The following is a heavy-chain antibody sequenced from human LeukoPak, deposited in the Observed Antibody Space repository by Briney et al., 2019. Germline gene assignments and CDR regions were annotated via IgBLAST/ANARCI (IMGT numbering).Heavy chain of an antibody. J-gene: IGHJ4*02. CDR3: AKGGGSSCYSPSDY. CDR1: GFTFSSYA. V-gene: IGHV3-23*01. CDR2: ISGSGTDT. D-gene: IGHD2-15*01. Sequence: PGGSLRLSCGGSGFTFSSYAMSWVRQAPGKGLEWASAISGSGTDTFYANSVKGRFTISRDNPKNTLYLQMSSLRAEDTAVYYCAKGGGSSCYSPSDYWGQGTLVTVSS.